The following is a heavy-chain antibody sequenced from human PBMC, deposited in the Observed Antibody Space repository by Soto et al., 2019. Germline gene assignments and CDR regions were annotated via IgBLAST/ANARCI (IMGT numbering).Heavy chain of an antibody. Sequence: QVHLVQSGAEVRKPGASVTVSCQGSGYTFTSYGIAWVRQAPGQGLEWMGWISAHNDNTNYAQKVQGRVTVTRDTSTSTAYMELRNLRSDDTAVYDCARGRYGDYWGKGALVTDTS. V-gene: IGHV1-18*01. CDR3: ARGRYGDY. CDR2: ISAHNDNT. D-gene: IGHD1-1*01. CDR1: GYTFTSYG. J-gene: IGHJ4*02.